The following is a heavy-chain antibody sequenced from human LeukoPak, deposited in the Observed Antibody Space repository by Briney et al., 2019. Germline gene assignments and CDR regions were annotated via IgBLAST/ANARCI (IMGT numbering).Heavy chain of an antibody. Sequence: GGSLRLSCAASGFTFSSYGMHWVRQAPGKGLEWVAVISYDGSNKYYADSVKGRFTISRDNSKNTLYLQMNSLRAEDTAVYYCAKDSSGPVLLWFGEMGGIDYWAREPWSPSPQ. D-gene: IGHD3-10*01. J-gene: IGHJ4*02. CDR3: AKDSSGPVLLWFGEMGGIDY. CDR2: ISYDGSNK. CDR1: GFTFSSYG. V-gene: IGHV3-30*18.